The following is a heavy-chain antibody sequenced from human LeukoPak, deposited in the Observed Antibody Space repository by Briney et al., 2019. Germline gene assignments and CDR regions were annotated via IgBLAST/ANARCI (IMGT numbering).Heavy chain of an antibody. CDR2: VKEDGGEK. J-gene: IGHJ6*03. CDR1: GFTFSSYW. CDR3: ARDKAVRGHQLGGDYFYYYMDV. Sequence: GGSLRLSCVVSGFTFSSYWMSWVRKAPGKGLEWVANVKEDGGEKYYVDSVKGRFTISRDNAKSSLYLQMNSLRAEDTAVYYCARDKAVRGHQLGGDYFYYYMDVWGKGTTVTVSS. V-gene: IGHV3-7*01. D-gene: IGHD3-10*01.